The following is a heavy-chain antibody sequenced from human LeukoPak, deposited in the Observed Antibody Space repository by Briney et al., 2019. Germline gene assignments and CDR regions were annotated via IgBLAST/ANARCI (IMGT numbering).Heavy chain of an antibody. CDR2: ISSSSTFI. CDR3: AGAYCGGDCYSGVAFDI. CDR1: GFTFSDYY. Sequence: GGSLRLSCAASGFTFSDYYMNWVRQAPGKGLEWVSYISSSSTFIFYADSVKGRFTISRDNAKNSLYLQVNSLRAEDTAVYYCAGAYCGGDCYSGVAFDIWGQGTMVTVSS. D-gene: IGHD2-21*02. V-gene: IGHV3-69-1*02. J-gene: IGHJ3*02.